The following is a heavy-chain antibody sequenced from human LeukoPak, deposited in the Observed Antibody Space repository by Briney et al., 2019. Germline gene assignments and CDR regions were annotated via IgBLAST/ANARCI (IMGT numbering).Heavy chain of an antibody. D-gene: IGHD3-9*01. CDR1: GYTFTGYY. V-gene: IGHV1-2*02. J-gene: IGHJ4*02. CDR2: INANSGGT. CDR3: ARGPLRYFDWLKSIDY. Sequence: ASVKVSCKASGYTFTGYYMHWVRQTPGQGLEWMGWINANSGGTNYAQKFQGRVTMTRDTSISTAYMELSRLRSDDTAVYYCARGPLRYFDWLKSIDYWGQGTLVTVSS.